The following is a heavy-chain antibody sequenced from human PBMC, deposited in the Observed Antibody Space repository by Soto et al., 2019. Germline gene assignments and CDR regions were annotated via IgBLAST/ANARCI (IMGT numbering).Heavy chain of an antibody. CDR3: ARDGRPPRPSLLWFGETPMDV. V-gene: IGHV3-66*01. J-gene: IGHJ6*04. CDR1: GFTVSSNY. CDR2: IYSGGST. D-gene: IGHD3-10*01. Sequence: GGSLRLSCAASGFTVSSNYMSWVRQAPGKGLEWVSVIYSGGSTYYADSVKGRFTISRDNSKNTLYLQMNSLRAEDTAVYYCARDGRPPRPSLLWFGETPMDVWGKGTTVTVSS.